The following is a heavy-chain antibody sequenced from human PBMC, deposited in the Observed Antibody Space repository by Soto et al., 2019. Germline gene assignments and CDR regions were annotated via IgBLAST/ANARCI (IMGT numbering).Heavy chain of an antibody. V-gene: IGHV1-18*01. D-gene: IGHD3-22*01. CDR2: ISAYNGNT. CDR1: GYTFTSYG. Sequence: GASVKVSCKASGYTFTSYGISWVRQAPGQGLEWMGWISAYNGNTNYAQKLQGRVTMITDTSTSTAYMELSSLRSEDTAVYYCARDLRVSYYYDSSGYPRFRFDYWGQGTLVTVSS. J-gene: IGHJ4*02. CDR3: ARDLRVSYYYDSSGYPRFRFDY.